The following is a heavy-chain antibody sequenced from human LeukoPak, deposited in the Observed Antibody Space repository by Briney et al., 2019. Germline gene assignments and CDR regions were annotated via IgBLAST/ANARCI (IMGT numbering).Heavy chain of an antibody. Sequence: GGSLRLSCAASGFTFSNHYMHWVRHAPGKGLVWVSRIDPNGRYTSYADSVKGRFTISRDNAKNTLYLQMNTLGAEDTALYYCVRGSTDWNGMDVWGQGTTVTVSS. CDR3: VRGSTDWNGMDV. D-gene: IGHD6-19*01. CDR2: IDPNGRYT. V-gene: IGHV3-74*01. CDR1: GFTFSNHY. J-gene: IGHJ6*02.